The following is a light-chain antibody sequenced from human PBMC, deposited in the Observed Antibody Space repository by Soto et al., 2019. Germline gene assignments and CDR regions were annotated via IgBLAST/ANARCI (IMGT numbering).Light chain of an antibody. CDR1: SSDVGSYNL. V-gene: IGLV2-23*01. CDR2: EGS. J-gene: IGLJ3*02. Sequence: QSALTQPASVSGSPGQSITISCTGTSSDVGSYNLVSWYQQHPGKAPKLMIYEGSKRPSGVSNRFSGSKSGKTASLTISGLQAEDAADYYCCSYAGSRVFGGGTKLTVL. CDR3: CSYAGSRV.